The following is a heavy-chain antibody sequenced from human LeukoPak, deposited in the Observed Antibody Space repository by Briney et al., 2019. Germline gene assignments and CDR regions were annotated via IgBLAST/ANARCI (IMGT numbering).Heavy chain of an antibody. CDR1: GFTFSTYW. D-gene: IGHD1-20*01. J-gene: IGHJ4*02. CDR2: IKSDGSSI. Sequence: GGSLRLSCAASGFTFSTYWMHWVRQVPGKGLVWVSRIKSDGSSIMYADSVWGRFTISRDNAMNTLYLQMNGLRAEDTAVYYCARRLTGTTSNYFDYWGQGTLVTVSS. CDR3: ARRLTGTTSNYFDY. V-gene: IGHV3-74*03.